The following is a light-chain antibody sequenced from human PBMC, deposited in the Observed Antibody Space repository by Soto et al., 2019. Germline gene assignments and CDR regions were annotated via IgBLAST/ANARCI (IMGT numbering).Light chain of an antibody. CDR2: GAS. CDR3: QQYGGSPTT. Sequence: EIVLTQSPGSLSLSPGERATLSCRASQTVGSTYLTWYQQKPGQAPRLLIYGASSRATGIPERFSGSGSGTDFTLTISRLEPEDFAVYYCQQYGGSPTTFGQGTKLEVK. V-gene: IGKV3-20*01. CDR1: QTVGSTY. J-gene: IGKJ2*01.